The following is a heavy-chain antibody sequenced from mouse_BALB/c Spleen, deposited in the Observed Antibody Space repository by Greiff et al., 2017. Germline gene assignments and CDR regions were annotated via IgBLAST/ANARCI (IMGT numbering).Heavy chain of an antibody. CDR3: ARDWDNYDFDY. D-gene: IGHD1-3*01. CDR1: GYTFTSYT. V-gene: IGHV1-4*01. J-gene: IGHJ2*01. Sequence: QVQLKESGAELARPGASVKMSCKASGYTFTSYTMHWVKQRPGQGLEWIGYINPSSGNTNYNQKFKDKATLTADKSSSTAYMQLSSLTSEDSAVYYCARDWDNYDFDYWGQGTTLTVSS. CDR2: INPSSGNT.